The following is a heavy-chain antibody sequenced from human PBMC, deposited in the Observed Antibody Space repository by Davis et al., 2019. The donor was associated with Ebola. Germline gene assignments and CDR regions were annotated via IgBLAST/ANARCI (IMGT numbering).Heavy chain of an antibody. CDR2: INHSGST. J-gene: IGHJ6*02. V-gene: IGHV4-39*07. CDR1: GGSISSSSYY. CDR3: ARFPALYYYYGMDV. D-gene: IGHD2-2*01. Sequence: MPSETLSLTCTVSGGSISSSSYYWSWIRQPPGKGLEWIGEINHSGSTNYNPSLKSRVTISVDTSKNQFSLKLSSVTAADTAVYYCARFPALYYYYGMDVWGQGTTVTVSS.